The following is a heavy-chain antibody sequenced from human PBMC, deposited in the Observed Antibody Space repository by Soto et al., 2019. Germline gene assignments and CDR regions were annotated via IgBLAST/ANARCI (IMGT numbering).Heavy chain of an antibody. CDR3: ARHLQSSSLWSGYDHDAFDI. J-gene: IGHJ3*02. CDR2: IYYSGST. CDR1: GGSISSSSYY. V-gene: IGHV4-39*01. D-gene: IGHD3-3*01. Sequence: NPSETLSLTCTVSGGSISSSSYYWGWIRQPPGKGLEWIGSIYYSGSTYYNPSLKSRVTISVDTSKNQFSLKLSSVTAADTAVYYCARHLQSSSLWSGYDHDAFDIWGQGTMVTVSS.